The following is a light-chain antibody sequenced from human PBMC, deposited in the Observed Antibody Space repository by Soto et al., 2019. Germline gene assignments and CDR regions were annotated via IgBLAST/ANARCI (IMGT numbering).Light chain of an antibody. J-gene: IGKJ1*01. CDR1: QSISAW. CDR2: KAS. V-gene: IGKV1-5*03. Sequence: DIQMTQSPSTLSASVGHRVSINCRASQSISAWLAWYQQKPGKAPRLLIYKASTLEIGVPSRISGSGSGTEFTLTISSLQPDDVATYYCQQYNDYSWTFGQGTKVEIK. CDR3: QQYNDYSWT.